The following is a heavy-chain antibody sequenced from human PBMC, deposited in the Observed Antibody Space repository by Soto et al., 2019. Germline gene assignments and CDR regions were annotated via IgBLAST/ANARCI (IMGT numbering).Heavy chain of an antibody. J-gene: IGHJ4*02. CDR1: GGSISDYY. V-gene: IGHV4-59*08. Sequence: PPETLSLTCTVSGGSISDYYWIWIRQSPGKGLEWIGYIYYSGSTSYNPSLKSRVTISVDTSKNQFSLKLSSVTAADTAVYYCARHGYSSAWYGSWDYWGQGTLVTVSS. CDR2: IYYSGST. CDR3: ARHGYSSAWYGSWDY. D-gene: IGHD6-19*01.